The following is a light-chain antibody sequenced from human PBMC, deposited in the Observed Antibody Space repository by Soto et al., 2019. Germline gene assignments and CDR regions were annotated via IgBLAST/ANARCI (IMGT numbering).Light chain of an antibody. CDR1: QSISNDH. CDR3: QYYGSSVT. V-gene: IGKV3-20*01. Sequence: EIVVTQSPGPLSLSPGERATPSCKSSQSISNDHLAWYQQKPGQAPRLIIYGTSNRATGGIADRFSGGGSGTVFTLTISRLDPEDFAVYYCQYYGSSVTLGGGTKVDIK. J-gene: IGKJ4*01. CDR2: GTS.